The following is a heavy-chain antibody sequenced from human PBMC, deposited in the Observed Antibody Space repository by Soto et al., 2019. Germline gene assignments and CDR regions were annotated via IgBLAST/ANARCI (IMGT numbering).Heavy chain of an antibody. CDR3: ARSYGALYYYGMDV. V-gene: IGHV3-53*04. J-gene: IGHJ6*02. CDR1: GFTVSSNY. D-gene: IGHD5-18*01. Sequence: EVQLVESGGGLVQPGGSLRLSCAASGFTVSSNYMSWVRQAPGKGLEWVSVIYSGGSTYYADSVKGRFTISRHNSKNTLYLQMNSLRAEDTAVYYCARSYGALYYYGMDVWGQGTTVTVSS. CDR2: IYSGGST.